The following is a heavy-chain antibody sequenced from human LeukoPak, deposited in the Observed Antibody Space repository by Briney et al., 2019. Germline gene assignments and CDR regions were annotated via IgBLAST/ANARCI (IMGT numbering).Heavy chain of an antibody. Sequence: GGSLRLSCAASGFTFSNAWVSWVRQAPGKGLEWVGRIKSKTDGGTTDYAAPVKGRFTISRDDSKNTLYLQMNSLKTEDTAVYYCTTEKGSSGWYGYWGQGTLVTVSS. CDR3: TTEKGSSGWYGY. V-gene: IGHV3-15*01. D-gene: IGHD6-19*01. J-gene: IGHJ4*02. CDR1: GFTFSNAW. CDR2: IKSKTDGGTT.